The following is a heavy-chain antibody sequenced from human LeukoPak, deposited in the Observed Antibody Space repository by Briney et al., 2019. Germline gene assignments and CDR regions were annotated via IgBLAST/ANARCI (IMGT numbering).Heavy chain of an antibody. CDR2: IRYDGSNK. CDR3: ARVLRFLEWLSPGYYYYYMDV. J-gene: IGHJ6*03. Sequence: GGSLRLSCAASGFTFSSYAMSWVRQAPGKGLEWVAFIRYDGSNKYYADSVKGRFTIFRDNSKNTLYLQMNSLRAEDTAVYYCARVLRFLEWLSPGYYYYYMDVWGKGTTVTVSS. V-gene: IGHV3-30*02. D-gene: IGHD3-3*01. CDR1: GFTFSSYA.